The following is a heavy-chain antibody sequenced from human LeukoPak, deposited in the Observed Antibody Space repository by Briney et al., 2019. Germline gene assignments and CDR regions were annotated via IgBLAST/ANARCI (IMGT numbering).Heavy chain of an antibody. J-gene: IGHJ4*02. V-gene: IGHV1-2*02. CDR1: GYTFTGYY. D-gene: IGHD2/OR15-2a*01. Sequence: GASVKVSCKASGYTFTGYYMHWVRQAPGQGLEWMGWINPNSGGTNYAQKFQGRVTMTRDTSISTAYMERSSLRSDDTAVYYCARTRGSHISMAYLDYWGQGTLVTVSS. CDR2: INPNSGGT. CDR3: ARTRGSHISMAYLDY.